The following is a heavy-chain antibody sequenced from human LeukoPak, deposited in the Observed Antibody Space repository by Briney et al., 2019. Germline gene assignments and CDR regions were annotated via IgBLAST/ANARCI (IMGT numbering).Heavy chain of an antibody. D-gene: IGHD6-13*01. V-gene: IGHV3-48*03. CDR1: GFTFSSYE. CDR2: ISSSGGTI. Sequence: GGSLRLSCAASGFTFSSYEMNWVRQAPGKGLEWVSYISSSGGTIYYADSVKGRFTISRDNAKNSLYLQMNSLRAEDTAVYYCAKAKMTTAGGVFDYWGQGTLVTVSS. CDR3: AKAKMTTAGGVFDY. J-gene: IGHJ4*02.